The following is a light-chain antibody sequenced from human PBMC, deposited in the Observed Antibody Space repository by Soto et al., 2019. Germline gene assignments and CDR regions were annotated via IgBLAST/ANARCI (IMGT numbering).Light chain of an antibody. CDR1: QSISSW. CDR3: QQYKSYPLI. V-gene: IGKV1-5*03. J-gene: IGKJ4*01. Sequence: DIPMTQFPSTLSASVGDRVTITCRASQSISSWLAWYQEKPGKAPKLLIYKASSLQTGVPSRFSGSGSGTEFTLTISSLQPDDFATYYCQQYKSYPLIFGGGTKVEIK. CDR2: KAS.